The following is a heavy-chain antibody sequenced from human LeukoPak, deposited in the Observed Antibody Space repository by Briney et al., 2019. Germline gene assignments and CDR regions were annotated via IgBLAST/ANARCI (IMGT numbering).Heavy chain of an antibody. Sequence: SETLSLTCTVSGGSISSSSYYWGWIRQPPGKGLEWIGSIYYSGSTYYNTSLKSRVTISVDTSKNQFSLKLSSVTAADTAVYYCARGVLMVYASDWFDPWGQGTLVTVSS. J-gene: IGHJ5*02. V-gene: IGHV4-39*01. CDR3: ARGVLMVYASDWFDP. D-gene: IGHD2-8*01. CDR1: GGSISSSSYY. CDR2: IYYSGST.